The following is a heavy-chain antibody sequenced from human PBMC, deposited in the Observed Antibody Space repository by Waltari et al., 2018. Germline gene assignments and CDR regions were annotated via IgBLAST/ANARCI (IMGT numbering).Heavy chain of an antibody. D-gene: IGHD3-3*01. V-gene: IGHV4-30-2*01. CDR1: GGSISSGGYS. Sequence: QLQLQESGSGLVKPSQTLSLTCAVSGGSISSGGYSWSWIRQPPGKGLEWIGYIYHSGSNYYTPSLKGRVTISVDRSKNQFSLKLSSVTAADTAVYYCARQGYDFWSGYYIYYYMDVWGKGTTVTVSS. J-gene: IGHJ6*03. CDR3: ARQGYDFWSGYYIYYYMDV. CDR2: IYHSGSN.